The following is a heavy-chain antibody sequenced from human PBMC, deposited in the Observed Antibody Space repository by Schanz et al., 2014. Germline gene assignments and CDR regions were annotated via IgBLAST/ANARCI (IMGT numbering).Heavy chain of an antibody. D-gene: IGHD3-22*01. CDR3: AKSYDTSGYSGFDY. V-gene: IGHV3-30*18. J-gene: IGHJ4*02. Sequence: LLVESGGGLIQPGGSLRLSCAASRFTFSDYWMSWVRQAPGKGLEWVAVISYHGSERYYADSVKGRFTISRDNSKNTLYLQMNSLRTEDTAVYFCAKSYDTSGYSGFDYWGQGTLVTVSS. CDR1: RFTFSDYW. CDR2: ISYHGSER.